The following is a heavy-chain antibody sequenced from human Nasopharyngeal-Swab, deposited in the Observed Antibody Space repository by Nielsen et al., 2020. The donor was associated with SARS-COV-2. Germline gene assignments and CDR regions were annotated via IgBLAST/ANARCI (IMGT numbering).Heavy chain of an antibody. CDR1: GFTFSSYS. D-gene: IGHD6-13*01. V-gene: IGHV3-21*01. CDR3: ARDPEEYSSSWFPFDY. CDR2: ISSSSSYI. J-gene: IGHJ4*02. Sequence: GESLKISCAASGFTFSSYSMNWVRQAPGKGLEWVSSISSSSSYIYYADSVKGRFTISRDKAKNSLYLQMNSLRAEDTAVYYCARDPEEYSSSWFPFDYWGQGTLVTVSS.